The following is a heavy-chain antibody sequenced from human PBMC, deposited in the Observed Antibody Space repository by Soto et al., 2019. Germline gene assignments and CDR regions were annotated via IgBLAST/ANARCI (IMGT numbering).Heavy chain of an antibody. Sequence: QVQLQQWGAGLLKPSETLSLTCAVYGGSFSGYYWSWIRQPPGKGLEWIGEINHSGSTNYNPSLKSRVTISVDTSKNQFSLKLSSVTAADTAVYYCARARGYSYGYRLDYWGQGTLVTVSS. J-gene: IGHJ4*02. V-gene: IGHV4-34*01. D-gene: IGHD5-18*01. CDR2: INHSGST. CDR3: ARARGYSYGYRLDY. CDR1: GGSFSGYY.